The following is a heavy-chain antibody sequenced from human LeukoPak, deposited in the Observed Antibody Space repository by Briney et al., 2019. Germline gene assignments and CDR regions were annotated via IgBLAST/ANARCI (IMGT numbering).Heavy chain of an antibody. J-gene: IGHJ5*02. CDR1: GHTFTSYG. V-gene: IGHV1-18*01. D-gene: IGHD2-8*01. CDR3: ARDRGYCTNGVCYREWFDP. CDR2: ISAYNGNT. Sequence: ASVMVSCKASGHTFTSYGISWVRQAPGQGLEWMGWISAYNGNTNYAQKLQGRVTMTTDTSTSTAYMELRSLRSDDTAVYYCARDRGYCTNGVCYREWFDPWGQGTLVTVSS.